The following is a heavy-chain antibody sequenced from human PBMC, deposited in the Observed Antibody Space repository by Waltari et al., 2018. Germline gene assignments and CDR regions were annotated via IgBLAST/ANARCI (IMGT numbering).Heavy chain of an antibody. D-gene: IGHD6-19*01. CDR1: GGSFSGYY. J-gene: IGHJ4*02. CDR2: INHSGST. CDR3: ARQFSSGWYSEY. V-gene: IGHV4-34*01. Sequence: QVQLQQWGAGLLKPSETLSLTCAVYGGSFSGYYWSWIRQSPGKGLEWIGEINHSGSTNYTPSLKGRVTISVDTSKNQFCLKVSSVTAADTAVYYCARQFSSGWYSEYWGQGTLVTVSS.